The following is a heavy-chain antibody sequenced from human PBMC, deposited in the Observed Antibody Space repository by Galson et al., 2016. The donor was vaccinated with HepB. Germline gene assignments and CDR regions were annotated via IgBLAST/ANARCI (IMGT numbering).Heavy chain of an antibody. CDR1: DYTFRRYG. V-gene: IGHV1-18*01. Sequence: SVKVSCKASDYTFRRYGITWVRQAPGQGLEWMGWISAYNGNTNYAQKVQGRVTMTTDTSTSTAYMELRSLRSGDTAVYYCARDAYDYVWGTYRAQAEIDYWGQGTLVTVSS. D-gene: IGHD3-16*02. CDR2: ISAYNGNT. CDR3: ARDAYDYVWGTYRAQAEIDY. J-gene: IGHJ4*02.